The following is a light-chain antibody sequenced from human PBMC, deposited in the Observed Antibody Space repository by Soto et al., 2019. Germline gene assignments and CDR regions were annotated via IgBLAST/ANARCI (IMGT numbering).Light chain of an antibody. Sequence: AIPLTQSPSSLSASIGDRVTITCRASLGIRNDLGWYQEKPGEAPRLLVYAASTLQSGVPLRFSGSGSGTEFTLTISSLQLEDFGTYYCLQDYNYPLTFGGGTRLEI. V-gene: IGKV1-6*02. J-gene: IGKJ4*01. CDR1: LGIRND. CDR3: LQDYNYPLT. CDR2: AAS.